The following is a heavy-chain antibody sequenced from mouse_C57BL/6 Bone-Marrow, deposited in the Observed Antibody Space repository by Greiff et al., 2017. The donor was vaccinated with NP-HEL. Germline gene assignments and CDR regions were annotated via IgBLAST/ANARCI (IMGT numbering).Heavy chain of an antibody. CDR2: IYPRSGNT. Sequence: VMLVESGAELARPGASVQLSCKASGYTFTSYGISWVKQRTGQGLEWIGEIYPRSGNTYYNEKFKGKATLTADKSSSTAYMELRSLTSEDSAVYFCARYYYGSSYDYWGQGTTLTVSS. CDR1: GYTFTSYG. V-gene: IGHV1-81*01. D-gene: IGHD1-1*01. J-gene: IGHJ2*01. CDR3: ARYYYGSSYDY.